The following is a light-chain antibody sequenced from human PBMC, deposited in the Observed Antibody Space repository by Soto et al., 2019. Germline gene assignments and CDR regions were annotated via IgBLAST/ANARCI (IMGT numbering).Light chain of an antibody. Sequence: QSVLTQPASVSGSPGQSITISCTGTISDVGNHNLVSWYQQHPDKAPKLIIYEVNERPSGVSSRFSGSKSGNTASLTVSGLQPDDEADYHCCSFAGSNPFPYVFGTGTKSPS. V-gene: IGLV2-23*02. J-gene: IGLJ1*01. CDR3: CSFAGSNPFPYV. CDR1: ISDVGNHNL. CDR2: EVN.